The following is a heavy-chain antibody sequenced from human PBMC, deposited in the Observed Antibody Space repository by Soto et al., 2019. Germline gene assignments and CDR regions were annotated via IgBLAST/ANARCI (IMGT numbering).Heavy chain of an antibody. CDR2: TAYDGSNK. CDR3: ARDIVRSGSLAFDY. J-gene: IGHJ4*02. V-gene: IGHV3-30-3*01. D-gene: IGHD1-26*01. Sequence: GGSLRLSCAASGFTFSYYTMHWVRQAPGKGLEWVALTAYDGSNKYYADSVRGRFSISRDNSKNTLYLQMNSLRPEDTAVYYCARDIVRSGSLAFDYWGQGALVTVSS. CDR1: GFTFSYYT.